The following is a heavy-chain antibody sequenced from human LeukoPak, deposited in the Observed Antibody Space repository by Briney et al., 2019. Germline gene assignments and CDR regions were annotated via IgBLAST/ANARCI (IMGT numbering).Heavy chain of an antibody. J-gene: IGHJ4*02. CDR1: GFTVSSIY. CDR3: GRDSRTGGPRAFDS. CDR2: IYSGGTT. Sequence: GGSLRLSCAASGFTVSSIYMNWVRQAPGKGLEWVSVIYSGGTTYYADSVKGRFTISRDNSKNTLYLQMNRLRVEDTAVYFCGRDSRTGGPRAFDSWGQGTLVTVSS. D-gene: IGHD2-8*02. V-gene: IGHV3-53*01.